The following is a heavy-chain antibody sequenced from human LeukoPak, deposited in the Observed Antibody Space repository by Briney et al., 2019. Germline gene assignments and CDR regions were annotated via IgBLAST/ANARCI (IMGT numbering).Heavy chain of an antibody. CDR3: AREGTAGTNLNWFDP. CDR2: ISYSGST. J-gene: IGHJ5*02. D-gene: IGHD1-1*01. CDR1: GGSISSYY. V-gene: IGHV4-59*01. Sequence: PSETLSLTCTVSGGSISSYYWSWLRQPPGKGLEWIGYISYSGSTNFNPSLKSRVTMSVDTSKNQFSLKLSSVTAADTAVYYCAREGTAGTNLNWFDPWGQGTLVTVSS.